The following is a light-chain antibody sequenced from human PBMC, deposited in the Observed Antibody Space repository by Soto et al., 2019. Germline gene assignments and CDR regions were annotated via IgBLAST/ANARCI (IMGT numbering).Light chain of an antibody. J-gene: IGKJ1*01. CDR1: QSVSSIY. CDR2: AAS. Sequence: EIVLTQSPDTLSLSPGERATLSCRPSQSVSSIYLDWFQQKRGQAPRLLIYAASSRATGIPDRFSGGASAKDFTLTISRLEPEDFAVYYCRHYVNSQWTFGQGTKVEVK. CDR3: RHYVNSQWT. V-gene: IGKV3-20*01.